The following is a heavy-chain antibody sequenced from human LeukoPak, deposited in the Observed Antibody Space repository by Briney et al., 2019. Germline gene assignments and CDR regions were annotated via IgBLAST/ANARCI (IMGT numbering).Heavy chain of an antibody. D-gene: IGHD2-2*01. V-gene: IGHV3-30*02. Sequence: GGSLRLSCAASGFTFSSYGMHWVRQAPGKGLEWVAFIRYDGSNKYYADSVKGRFTISRDNSKNTLYLQMNSLRAEDTAVYYSAKDMAVVVPAASRAFDIWGQGTMVTVSS. CDR1: GFTFSSYG. CDR2: IRYDGSNK. CDR3: AKDMAVVVPAASRAFDI. J-gene: IGHJ3*02.